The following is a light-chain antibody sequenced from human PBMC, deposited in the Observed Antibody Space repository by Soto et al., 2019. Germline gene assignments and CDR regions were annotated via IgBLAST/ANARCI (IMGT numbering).Light chain of an antibody. V-gene: IGLV1-44*01. J-gene: IGLJ3*02. CDR2: SNY. Sequence: QSVLTQPPSASGTPGQRVTISCSGSSSNIGSNTVNWYQQLPGTAPKLLIYSNYLRPSGVPDRFSGSKSGTSASLAISGLHSEDETDYYCAAWDDSLNGPVFGGGTKLTVL. CDR3: AAWDDSLNGPV. CDR1: SSNIGSNT.